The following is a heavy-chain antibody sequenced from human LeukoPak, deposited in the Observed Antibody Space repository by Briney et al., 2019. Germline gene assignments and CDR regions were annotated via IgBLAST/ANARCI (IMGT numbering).Heavy chain of an antibody. J-gene: IGHJ4*02. D-gene: IGHD1-26*01. V-gene: IGHV4-59*11. CDR1: GASISSHY. CDR2: ISYSRNS. CDR3: ARAGGDTTPSQDLDF. Sequence: SETLSLTCTAAGASISSHYCSWIRQPPGKGLEWIAYISYSRNSDYNPSLKSRVTISVDTSKSQLSLRMASVTAADTGVYYCARAGGDTTPSQDLDFWGQGTLVTGSS.